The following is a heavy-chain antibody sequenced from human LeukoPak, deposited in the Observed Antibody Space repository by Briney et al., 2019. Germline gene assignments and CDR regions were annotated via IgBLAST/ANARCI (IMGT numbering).Heavy chain of an antibody. CDR3: ARGAGYPFYMDV. D-gene: IGHD5-18*01. V-gene: IGHV3-66*02. CDR1: GFIVSTNY. CDR2: IYDGGKT. Sequence: GGSLRLSCVASGFIVSTNYMSWVRQAPGKGLEWVSLIYDGGKTYYADSVKGRFTISRDNSKTTLFLQMDSLRAEDTAVYYCARGAGYPFYMDVWGKGTRSPSP. J-gene: IGHJ6*03.